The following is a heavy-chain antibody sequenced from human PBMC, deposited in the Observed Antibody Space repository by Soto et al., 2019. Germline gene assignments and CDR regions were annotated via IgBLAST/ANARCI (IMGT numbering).Heavy chain of an antibody. V-gene: IGHV3-30-3*01. CDR1: GFIFSRYP. CDR3: TRADLTVTLSVFDP. D-gene: IGHD4-17*01. J-gene: IGHJ5*02. Sequence: QVQLVESGGGVVQPGRSLRLACAASGFIFSRYPMHWVRQAPGKGLQWVALISDDGSTKYYADSVNGRFTISRDNSKNTLYLQMNGLSAEDTAVYYCTRADLTVTLSVFDPWGQGTLVTVSS. CDR2: ISDDGSTK.